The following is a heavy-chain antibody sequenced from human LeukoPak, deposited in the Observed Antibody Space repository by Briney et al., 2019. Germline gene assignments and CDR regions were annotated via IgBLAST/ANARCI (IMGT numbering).Heavy chain of an antibody. CDR1: GGSISSGDYY. D-gene: IGHD3-10*02. CDR3: ARVLGYYYVPEAFDI. J-gene: IGHJ3*02. V-gene: IGHV4-30-4*08. CDR2: IYYSGST. Sequence: SQTLSLTCTVSGGSISSGDYYWSWIRQPPGKGLEWIGYIYYSGSTYYNPPLKSRVTISVDTSKNQFSLKLSSVTAAAPAVYSWARVLGYYYVPEAFDIWGQGTMVTVSS.